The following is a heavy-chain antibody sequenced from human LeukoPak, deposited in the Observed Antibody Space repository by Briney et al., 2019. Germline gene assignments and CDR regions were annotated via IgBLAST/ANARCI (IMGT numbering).Heavy chain of an antibody. V-gene: IGHV1-2*06. CDR3: ARDYCGGDCFPDY. CDR2: INPNSGDT. J-gene: IGHJ4*02. D-gene: IGHD2-21*02. CDR1: GYTFTGYF. Sequence: ASVKVSCKTSGYTFTGYFVHYVRQAPGQGLEWMGRINPNSGDTNYAQHFQGRVTMTRDTSITTAYMDLSRLTSDDTAVYYCARDYCGGDCFPDYWGQGTLVTVSS.